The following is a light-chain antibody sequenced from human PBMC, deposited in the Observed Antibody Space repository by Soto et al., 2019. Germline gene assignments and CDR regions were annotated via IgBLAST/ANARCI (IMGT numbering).Light chain of an antibody. Sequence: DIQMTQSPSSLSASVGDRVTMTCRASQDIINYLAWYQQKPGKVPRLLIYAASTLQSGVPSRFSGSGSGTDFTLTISSLQPEDVATYYCQKYNNAPWTFGQGTKVEFK. J-gene: IGKJ1*01. CDR3: QKYNNAPWT. V-gene: IGKV1-27*01. CDR2: AAS. CDR1: QDIINY.